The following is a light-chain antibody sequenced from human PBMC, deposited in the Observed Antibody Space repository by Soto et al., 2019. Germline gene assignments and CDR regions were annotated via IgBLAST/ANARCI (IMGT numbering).Light chain of an antibody. CDR1: TSEVGGYNH. CDR2: DVT. J-gene: IGLJ2*01. CDR3: SSYTNANTLV. Sequence: QSALTQPASVSGSPGPSITISCTGTTSEVGGYNHVSWYQQHPGKAPKLMIYDVTNRPSVVSNRYSGSKSGNTASLTISGLHCEDESAYYCSSYTNANTLVFGGGTKLTVL. V-gene: IGLV2-14*03.